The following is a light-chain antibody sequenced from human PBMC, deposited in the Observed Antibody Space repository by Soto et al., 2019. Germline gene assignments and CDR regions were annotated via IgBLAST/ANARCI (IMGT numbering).Light chain of an antibody. CDR2: AAS. J-gene: IGKJ1*01. Sequence: DIQMTQSPSSLSASVGDTVTITCRASQGIIDYLAWYQQRPGKVPKLLIYAASTPHTGVPSRFSGSGAGTDFTLTISSLLPEDVATYYCQKYDRAPQTFGQGTKVEIK. CDR1: QGIIDY. CDR3: QKYDRAPQT. V-gene: IGKV1-27*01.